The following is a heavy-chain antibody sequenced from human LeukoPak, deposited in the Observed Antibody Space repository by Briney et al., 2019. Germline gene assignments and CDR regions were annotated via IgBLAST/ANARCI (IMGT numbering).Heavy chain of an antibody. D-gene: IGHD3-3*01. V-gene: IGHV4-59*12. CDR3: ARDPYYDFWSGYKGEAFDI. CDR1: GDSISSYY. CDR2: VYYSGST. J-gene: IGHJ3*02. Sequence: SETLSLTCTVSGDSISSYYWSWIRQPPGKGLEWIGYVYYSGSTNYNPSLKSRVTISIDTSKSQFSLKLSSVTAADTAVYYCARDPYYDFWSGYKGEAFDIWGQGTMVTVSS.